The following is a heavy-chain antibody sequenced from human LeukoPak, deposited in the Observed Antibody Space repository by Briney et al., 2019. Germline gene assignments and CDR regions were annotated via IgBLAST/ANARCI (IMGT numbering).Heavy chain of an antibody. D-gene: IGHD4-23*01. Sequence: ASVKVSCKASGYSFTGYRMHWVRQAPGQGLEWMGIINPSGGSTRYAQKFQDRVTMTRDTSTSTVYMELSSLRSEDTAVYYCARDQDYGGNPNDAFDIWGQGTMVTVSS. CDR2: INPSGGST. V-gene: IGHV1-46*01. CDR3: ARDQDYGGNPNDAFDI. J-gene: IGHJ3*02. CDR1: GYSFTGYR.